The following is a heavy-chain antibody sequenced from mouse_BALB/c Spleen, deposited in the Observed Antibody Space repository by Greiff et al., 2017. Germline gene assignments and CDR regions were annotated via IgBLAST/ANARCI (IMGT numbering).Heavy chain of an antibody. CDR1: GFTFSSFG. V-gene: IGHV5-17*02. J-gene: IGHJ1*01. CDR2: ISSGSSTI. D-gene: IGHD6-1*02. Sequence: DVMLVESGGGLVQPGGSRTLSCAVSGFTFSSFGMHWVRQAPEKGLEWVAYISSGSSTIYYTDTVKGRFTISRDNPKNNLFLQMNSLRSEDTAMYYCARSTASWDLYWYFDVWGAGTTVTVSS. CDR3: ARSTASWDLYWYFDV.